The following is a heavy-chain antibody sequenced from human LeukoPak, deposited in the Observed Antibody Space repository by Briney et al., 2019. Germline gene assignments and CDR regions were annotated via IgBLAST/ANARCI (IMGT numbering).Heavy chain of an antibody. CDR2: MNPNSGNT. Sequence: ASVKVSCKASGYTFTSYDINGVGQATGQGLEGMGWMNPNSGNTGYAQKFQGRVTMTRNTPISTAYMELSSLRSEDTAVYYCARAYDFWSGSYGMDVWGQGTTVTVSS. V-gene: IGHV1-8*01. D-gene: IGHD3-3*01. J-gene: IGHJ6*02. CDR1: GYTFTSYD. CDR3: ARAYDFWSGSYGMDV.